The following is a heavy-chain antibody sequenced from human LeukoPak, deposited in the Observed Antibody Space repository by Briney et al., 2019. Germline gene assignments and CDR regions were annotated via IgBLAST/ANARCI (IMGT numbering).Heavy chain of an antibody. J-gene: IGHJ6*03. CDR1: GFTFDDYA. V-gene: IGHV3-9*01. CDR3: AKDKAYYYYYMDV. CDR2: ISWNSGSI. Sequence: GRSLRLSCAASGFTFDDYAMHWVRQAPGKGLDWVSGISWNSGSIGYADSVKGRFTISRDNAKNSLYLQMNSLRAEDTALYYCAKDKAYYYYYMDVWGKGTTVTVSS.